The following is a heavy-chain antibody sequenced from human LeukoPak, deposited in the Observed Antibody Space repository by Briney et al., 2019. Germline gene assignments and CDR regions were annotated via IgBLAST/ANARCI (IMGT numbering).Heavy chain of an antibody. J-gene: IGHJ4*02. CDR1: GGTFSSYA. V-gene: IGHV1-69*13. CDR2: IIPIFGTA. D-gene: IGHD4-17*01. Sequence: GASVKVSCKASGGTFSSYAISWVRRAPGQGLEWMGGIIPIFGTANYAQKFQGRVTITADESTSTAYMELSSLRSEDTAVYYCARGAVTTTYYFDYCGQGTLVTVSS. CDR3: ARGAVTTTYYFDY.